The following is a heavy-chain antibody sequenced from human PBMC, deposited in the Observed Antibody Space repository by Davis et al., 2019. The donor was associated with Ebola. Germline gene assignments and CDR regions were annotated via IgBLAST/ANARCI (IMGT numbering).Heavy chain of an antibody. CDR1: SGTFCSYA. J-gene: IGHJ4*02. CDR2: IIPIFGTA. D-gene: IGHD2-15*01. Sequence: SVLVSCNASSGTFCSYAISWVRQAPGQGLEWLGGIIPIFGTANYAQKFQGRLTIIADEYTSTAYMELSSLRTEDTAVYYCARGNSYCSGGSCYSASFDYWGQGTLVTVSS. V-gene: IGHV1-69*13. CDR3: ARGNSYCSGGSCYSASFDY.